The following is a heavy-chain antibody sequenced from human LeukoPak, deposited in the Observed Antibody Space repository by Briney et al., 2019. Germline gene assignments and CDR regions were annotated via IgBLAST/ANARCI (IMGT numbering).Heavy chain of an antibody. V-gene: IGHV1-2*02. CDR1: GYTFTGYY. CDR2: TNPNSGGT. Sequence: ASVKVSCKASGYTFTGYYMHWVRQAPGQGLEWMGWTNPNSGGTNYAQKFQGRVTMTRDTSISTAYMELSRLRSDDTAVYYCARGVTLNDAFDIWGQGTMVTVSS. D-gene: IGHD4-23*01. CDR3: ARGVTLNDAFDI. J-gene: IGHJ3*02.